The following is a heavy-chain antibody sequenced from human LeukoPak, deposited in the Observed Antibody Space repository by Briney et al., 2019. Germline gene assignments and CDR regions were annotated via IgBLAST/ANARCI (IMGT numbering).Heavy chain of an antibody. J-gene: IGHJ6*03. CDR3: ASEQKVGATFIYYYYYYMDV. D-gene: IGHD1-26*01. CDR2: IMFQYGTA. V-gene: IGHV1-69*06. CDR1: GGTFNSYA. Sequence: SVKVSCKASGGTFNSYAISWVRQAPGQGLEWMGRIMFQYGTANFAQKLRGRVTITADKSTSTAYMDLSSLRSEDTAVYYCASEQKVGATFIYYYYYYMDVWGKGTTVTVSS.